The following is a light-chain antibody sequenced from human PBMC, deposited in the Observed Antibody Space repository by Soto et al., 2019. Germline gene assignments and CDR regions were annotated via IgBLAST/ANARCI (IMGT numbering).Light chain of an antibody. CDR3: QQYTSYPWT. CDR2: DAS. V-gene: IGKV1-5*01. J-gene: IGKJ1*01. Sequence: DIQMTESPSTLSASVGDRVTITCRASQSISSWLAWYQQKPGKAPKLLIYDASSLESGVPSRFSGSGSGTEFTLTISRLQPYDFATYYCQQYTSYPWTFGQGTKVDIK. CDR1: QSISSW.